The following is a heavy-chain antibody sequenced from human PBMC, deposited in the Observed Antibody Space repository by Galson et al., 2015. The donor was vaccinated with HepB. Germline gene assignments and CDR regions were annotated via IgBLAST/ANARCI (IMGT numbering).Heavy chain of an antibody. V-gene: IGHV3-64D*06. CDR2: INSNGDYT. CDR1: GFTFSRYA. D-gene: IGHD3-22*01. CDR3: VKGSDSSRGQPDY. J-gene: IGHJ4*02. Sequence: SLRLSCAASGFTFSRYAMHWVRQAPGKGLEYVSAINSNGDYTYYTDSVRGRFSISRDNSRNTLYLQMSNLRLEDTAVYYCVKGSDSSRGQPDYWGQGTPVTVSS.